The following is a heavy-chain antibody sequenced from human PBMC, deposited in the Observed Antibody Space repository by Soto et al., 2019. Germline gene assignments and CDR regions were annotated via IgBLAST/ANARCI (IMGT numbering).Heavy chain of an antibody. CDR3: AGGLYCSGGSCYSLLFDY. J-gene: IGHJ4*02. D-gene: IGHD2-15*01. Sequence: SETLSLTCTVSGGSISSSSYYWGWIRQPPGKGLEWIGSIYYSGSTYYNPSLKSRVTISVDTSKNQFSLKLSSVTAADTAVYYCAGGLYCSGGSCYSLLFDYWGQGTLVTVSS. CDR1: GGSISSSSYY. V-gene: IGHV4-39*01. CDR2: IYYSGST.